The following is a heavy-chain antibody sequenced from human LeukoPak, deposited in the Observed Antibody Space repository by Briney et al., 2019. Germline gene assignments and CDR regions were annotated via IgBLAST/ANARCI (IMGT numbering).Heavy chain of an antibody. V-gene: IGHV4-34*01. CDR1: GGSFSGYY. Sequence: SETLSLTCAVYGGSFSGYYWSWIRQPPGKGLEWIGEINHSGSTNYNPSLKSRVTISVDTSKNQFSLKLSSVTAADTAVYYCARGRHKVFYDSSGHYSALDYWRQATLATDPS. CDR2: INHSGST. CDR3: ARGRHKVFYDSSGHYSALDY. J-gene: IGHJ4*02. D-gene: IGHD3-22*01.